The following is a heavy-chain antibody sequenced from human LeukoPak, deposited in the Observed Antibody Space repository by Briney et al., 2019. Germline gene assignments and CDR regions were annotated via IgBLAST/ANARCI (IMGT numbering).Heavy chain of an antibody. V-gene: IGHV4-34*01. J-gene: IGHJ4*02. CDR1: GGSFSGYY. Sequence: SETLSLTCAVYGGSFSGYYWSWIRQPPGKGLEWIGEINHSGSTNYNPSLKSRVTISVDTSKNQFSLKLSSVTAADTAVYYCARGSGYDSGSYYNAGRRIDYWGQGTLVTVSS. D-gene: IGHD3-10*01. CDR3: ARGSGYDSGSYYNAGRRIDY. CDR2: INHSGST.